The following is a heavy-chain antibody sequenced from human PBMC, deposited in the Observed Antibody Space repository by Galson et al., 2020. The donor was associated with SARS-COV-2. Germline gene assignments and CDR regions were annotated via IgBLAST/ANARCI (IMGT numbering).Heavy chain of an antibody. Sequence: GGSLRLSCAASGFTFTSYSMNWVRQAPGKGLEWVSSISSSSSYIYYADSVKGRFTISRDNAKNSLYLQMNSLRAEDTAVYYCARGGGIAAHFDYWGQGTLVTVSS. V-gene: IGHV3-21*01. CDR1: GFTFTSYS. CDR2: ISSSSSYI. D-gene: IGHD6-13*01. J-gene: IGHJ4*02. CDR3: ARGGGIAAHFDY.